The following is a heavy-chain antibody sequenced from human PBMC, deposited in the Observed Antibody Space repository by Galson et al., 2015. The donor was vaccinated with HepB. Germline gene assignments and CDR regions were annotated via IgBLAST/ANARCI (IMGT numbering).Heavy chain of an antibody. V-gene: IGHV3-23*01. CDR2: ISGSGGST. J-gene: IGHJ4*02. CDR1: GFTFSSYA. Sequence: SLRLSCAASGFTFSSYAMSWVRQAPGKGLEWVSAISGSGGSTYYADSVKGRFTISRDNSKNTLYLQMNSLRAEDTAVYYCAKDQAYDPLLWFGELFDYWGQGTLVTVSS. D-gene: IGHD3-10*01. CDR3: AKDQAYDPLLWFGELFDY.